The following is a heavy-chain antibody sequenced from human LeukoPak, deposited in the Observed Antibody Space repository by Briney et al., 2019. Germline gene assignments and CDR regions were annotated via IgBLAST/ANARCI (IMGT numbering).Heavy chain of an antibody. V-gene: IGHV1-69*04. CDR3: ATETAMGYFDY. CDR2: IVPIFYMA. CDR1: VGTFSNHA. Sequence: SVKVSCKASVGTFSNHAINWVRQAPGQGLEWMGRIVPIFYMATYSHKFHGRVTLTPDKSASTAYMEVSGLTSDDTAVFYCATETAMGYFDYWGQGTLVTVSS. D-gene: IGHD5-18*01. J-gene: IGHJ4*02.